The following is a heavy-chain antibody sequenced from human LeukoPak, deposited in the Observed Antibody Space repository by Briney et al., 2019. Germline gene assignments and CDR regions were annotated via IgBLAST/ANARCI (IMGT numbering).Heavy chain of an antibody. J-gene: IGHJ3*02. V-gene: IGHV3-7*01. CDR3: ARKIVGATTHAFDI. CDR2: IKQDGSEK. Sequence: GGSMRLSCAASGFTFSSYWMSWVRQAPGKGMEWVANIKQDGSEKYYVDSVKGRFTISRDNAKNSLYLQMNSLRAEDTAVYYCARKIVGATTHAFDIWGQGTMVTVSS. CDR1: GFTFSSYW. D-gene: IGHD1-26*01.